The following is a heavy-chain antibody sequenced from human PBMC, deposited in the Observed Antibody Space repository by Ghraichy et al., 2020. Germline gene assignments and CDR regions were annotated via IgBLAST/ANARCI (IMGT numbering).Heavy chain of an antibody. Sequence: SETLSLTCAVYGGSFSGYYWSWIRQPPGKGLEWIGEINHSGSTNYNPSLKSRVTISVDTSKNQFSLKLSSVTAADTAVYYCARVWYYYGSGSLWFDPWGQGTLVTVSS. CDR2: INHSGST. CDR3: ARVWYYYGSGSLWFDP. J-gene: IGHJ5*02. V-gene: IGHV4-34*01. D-gene: IGHD3-10*01. CDR1: GGSFSGYY.